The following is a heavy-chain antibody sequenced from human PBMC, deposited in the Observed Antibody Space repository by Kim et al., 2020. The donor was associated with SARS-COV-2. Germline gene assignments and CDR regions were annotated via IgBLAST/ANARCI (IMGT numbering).Heavy chain of an antibody. Sequence: SETLSLTCAVYGGSFSGYYWSWIRQPPGKGLEWIGEINHSGSTNYNPSLKSRVTISVDTSKNQFSLKLSSVTAADTAVYYCARVRYGGNSGAFDIWGQGT. CDR3: ARVRYGGNSGAFDI. CDR2: INHSGST. D-gene: IGHD2-21*02. J-gene: IGHJ3*02. V-gene: IGHV4-34*01. CDR1: GGSFSGYY.